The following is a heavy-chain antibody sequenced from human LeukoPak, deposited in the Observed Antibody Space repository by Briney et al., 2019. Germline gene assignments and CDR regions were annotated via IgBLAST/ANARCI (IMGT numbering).Heavy chain of an antibody. J-gene: IGHJ4*02. D-gene: IGHD3-22*01. Sequence: GGSLRLSCAASGFTFSDYYMSWIRQAPGKGLEWLSYISSGRGRSTIYYADSVKGRFSISRDNAKNILYLQVNSLRAEDTAVYYCARDLKVEDNSGYYAFDYWGQGTLVTVSS. V-gene: IGHV3-11*01. CDR1: GFTFSDYY. CDR2: ISSGRGRSTI. CDR3: ARDLKVEDNSGYYAFDY.